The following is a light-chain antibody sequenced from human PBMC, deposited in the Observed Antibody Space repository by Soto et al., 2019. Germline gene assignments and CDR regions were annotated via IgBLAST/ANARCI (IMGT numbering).Light chain of an antibody. CDR3: CSHSASYTFV. CDR1: SSDVGGYNC. CDR2: DVT. V-gene: IGLV2-11*01. Sequence: QSVLTQPRSVSGSPGQSVTISCTGTSSDVGGYNCVSWYQQHPGKAPQLIIYDVTRRPSGVPDRFSGSKSGNTASLSISGLQAEDEADYYCCSHSASYTFVFGTGTKVTVL. J-gene: IGLJ1*01.